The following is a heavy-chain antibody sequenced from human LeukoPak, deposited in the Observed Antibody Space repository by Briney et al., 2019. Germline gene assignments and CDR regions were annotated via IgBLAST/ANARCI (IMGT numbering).Heavy chain of an antibody. CDR1: GFTFSSYA. CDR3: ARDPLQGGSYWGYFDY. D-gene: IGHD1-26*01. J-gene: IGHJ4*02. CDR2: ISGSGGST. V-gene: IGHV3-23*01. Sequence: GGSLRLSCAASGFTFSSYAMSWVRQAPGKGLEWVSAISGSGGSTYYADSVKGRFTISRDNSKNTLYLQMNSLRSEDTAVYYCARDPLQGGSYWGYFDYWGQGTLVTVSS.